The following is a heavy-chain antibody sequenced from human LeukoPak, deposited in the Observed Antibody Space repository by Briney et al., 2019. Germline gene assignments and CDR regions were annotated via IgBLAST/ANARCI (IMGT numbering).Heavy chain of an antibody. Sequence: GASVKVSCKASGYTFTSYYMHWARQAPGQGLEWMGIINPSGGSTSYAQKFQGRVTMTRDTSTSTVYMELSSLRSEDTAVYYCARGEYYGSGRVDYMDVWGKGTTVTISS. CDR2: INPSGGST. D-gene: IGHD3-10*01. J-gene: IGHJ6*03. CDR3: ARGEYYGSGRVDYMDV. CDR1: GYTFTSYY. V-gene: IGHV1-46*01.